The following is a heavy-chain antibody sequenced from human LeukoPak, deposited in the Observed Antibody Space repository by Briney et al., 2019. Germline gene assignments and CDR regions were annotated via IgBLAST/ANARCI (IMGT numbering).Heavy chain of an antibody. Sequence: GGSLRLSCAASRFTFSSYDLHWVRQAQGKGLEWVSAIGTAGDPYYPGSVKGRFTISRENAKNSLYLQMNSLRAGDTAVYYCAGGLRYFDWSTDYYYYYGMDVWGKGTTVTVSS. D-gene: IGHD3-9*01. J-gene: IGHJ6*04. CDR1: RFTFSSYD. V-gene: IGHV3-13*05. CDR3: AGGLRYFDWSTDYYYYYGMDV. CDR2: IGTAGDP.